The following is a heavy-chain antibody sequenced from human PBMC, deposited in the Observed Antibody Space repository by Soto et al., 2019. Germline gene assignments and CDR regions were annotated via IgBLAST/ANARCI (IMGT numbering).Heavy chain of an antibody. CDR3: AKDAESGSPSLGYFDL. J-gene: IGHJ2*01. Sequence: EVPLVESGGGLVQPGRSLRLSCAASGFTFDDYAMHWVRQAPGKGLEWVSGISWNSGSIGYADSVKGRFTISRDNXKXFMYLQMSSLRAEDTALYYCAKDAESGSPSLGYFDLWGRGTLVTVSS. D-gene: IGHD1-26*01. V-gene: IGHV3-9*01. CDR1: GFTFDDYA. CDR2: ISWNSGSI.